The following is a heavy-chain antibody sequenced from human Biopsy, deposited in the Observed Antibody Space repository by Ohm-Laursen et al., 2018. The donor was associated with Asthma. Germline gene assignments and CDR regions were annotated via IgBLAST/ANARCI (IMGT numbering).Heavy chain of an antibody. CDR2: ISSSGAST. CDR3: AKGGTYTTDRYAY. V-gene: IGHV3-23*01. CDR1: GFTFSSYA. J-gene: IGHJ4*02. D-gene: IGHD1-26*01. Sequence: SLRLSCTASGFTFSSYAMSWVRQAPGKGLEWVSSISSSGASTYCADSVKGRFTISRDNSKNTLYLQMSSLRADDTAVYYCAKGGTYTTDRYAYWGQGSLVTVSS.